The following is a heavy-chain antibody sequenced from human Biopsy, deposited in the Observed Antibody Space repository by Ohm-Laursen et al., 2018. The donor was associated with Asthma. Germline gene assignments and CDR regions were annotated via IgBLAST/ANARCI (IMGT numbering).Heavy chain of an antibody. CDR3: AAGRTSLQGESLI. V-gene: IGHV1-58*01. J-gene: IGHJ4*01. CDR1: GVALSGYT. D-gene: IGHD2/OR15-2a*01. Sequence: VKISCNASGVALSGYTFEWVRQARGLGLEWIAWIVFASGATNYAQNFQDRLTVTRDMSAGSVSMELRGLSSTDTAAYYCAAGRTSLQGESLIWGQGTLVSVSS. CDR2: IVFASGAT.